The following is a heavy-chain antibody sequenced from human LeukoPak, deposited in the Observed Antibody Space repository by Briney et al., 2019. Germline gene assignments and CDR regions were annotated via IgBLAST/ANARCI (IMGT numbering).Heavy chain of an antibody. V-gene: IGHV4-59*01. Sequence: SETLSLTCTVSGGSISSYYWSWIRQPPGKGLEWIGYIYYSGSTNYNPSLKSRVTISVDTSKNQFSLKLSSVTAADTAVYYCARRLSSSWYPLGAFDIWGQGTMVTVSS. CDR3: ARRLSSSWYPLGAFDI. D-gene: IGHD6-13*01. CDR1: GGSISSYY. CDR2: IYYSGST. J-gene: IGHJ3*02.